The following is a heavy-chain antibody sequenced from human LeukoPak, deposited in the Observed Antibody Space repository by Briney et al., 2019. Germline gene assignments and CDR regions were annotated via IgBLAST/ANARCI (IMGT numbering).Heavy chain of an antibody. CDR3: AKVQSDIVGAVFFAFDV. CDR1: GFTFNSYS. CDR2: IIGSGTEM. D-gene: IGHD1-26*01. V-gene: IGHV3-21*06. Sequence: GGSLRLSCAGSGFTFNSYSMNWVRQPPGKGLEWVASIIGSGTEMFYADSLKGRFTISRDKSKNSLYLQMNSLRVEDTGVYYCAKVQSDIVGAVFFAFDVWGQGTMVSVSS. J-gene: IGHJ3*01.